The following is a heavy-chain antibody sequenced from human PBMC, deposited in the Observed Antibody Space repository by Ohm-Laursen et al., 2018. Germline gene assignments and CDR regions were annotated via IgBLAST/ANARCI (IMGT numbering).Heavy chain of an antibody. CDR3: ARDKGYYDSSRAGYYYYYGMDV. CDR1: GFTFSTHY. V-gene: IGHV3-53*01. D-gene: IGHD3-22*01. CDR2: IYSGGSK. Sequence: GSLRLSCAASGFTFSTHYMNWVRQAPGKGLEWVSVIYSGGSKYYADSVKGRFTVSRDNSKNTLYLQMNSLRAEDTAVYYCARDKGYYDSSRAGYYYYYGMDVWGQGTTVTVSS. J-gene: IGHJ6*02.